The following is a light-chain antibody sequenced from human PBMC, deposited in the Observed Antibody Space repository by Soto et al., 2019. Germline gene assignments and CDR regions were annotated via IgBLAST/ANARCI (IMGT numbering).Light chain of an antibody. J-gene: IGLJ1*01. CDR1: SSDVGAYNY. Sequence: QSVLTQPASVSGSPGQSITISCTGTSSDVGAYNYVSWYQQHPGKAPKLMIFEVSNRPSGVSNRFSGPKSGNTASLTISGLQAEDEADYHCSSYTSSSTYVFGTGTKVTVL. CDR3: SSYTSSSTYV. CDR2: EVS. V-gene: IGLV2-14*01.